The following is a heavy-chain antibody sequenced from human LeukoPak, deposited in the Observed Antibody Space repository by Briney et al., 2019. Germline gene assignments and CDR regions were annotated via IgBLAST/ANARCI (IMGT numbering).Heavy chain of an antibody. CDR2: IGTAGDT. CDR1: GFTFSSYD. J-gene: IGHJ5*02. V-gene: IGHV3-13*01. CDR3: ARAYSSSWYTWFDP. Sequence: GGSLRLSCAASGFTFSSYDMHWVRQATGKGLKWVSAIGTAGDTYYPGSVKGRFTISRENAKNSLYLQMNSLRAGDTAVYYCARAYSSSWYTWFDPWGQGTLVTVSS. D-gene: IGHD6-13*01.